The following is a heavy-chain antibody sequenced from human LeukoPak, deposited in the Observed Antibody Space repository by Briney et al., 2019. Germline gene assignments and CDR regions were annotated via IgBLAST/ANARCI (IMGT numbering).Heavy chain of an antibody. CDR3: ARESGYCSGGSCYYFDY. J-gene: IGHJ4*02. Sequence: GGSLRLSCAASGFTFSSYGMHWVRQAPGKGLEWVSSISSSSSYIYYADSVKGRFTISRDNAKNSLYLQMNSLRAEDTAVYYCARESGYCSGGSCYYFDYWGQGTLVTVSS. D-gene: IGHD2-15*01. CDR2: ISSSSSYI. CDR1: GFTFSSYG. V-gene: IGHV3-21*01.